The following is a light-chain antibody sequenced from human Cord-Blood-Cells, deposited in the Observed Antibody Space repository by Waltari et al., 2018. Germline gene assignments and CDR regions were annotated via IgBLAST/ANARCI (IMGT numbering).Light chain of an antibody. CDR3: AAWDDSLNGNWV. CDR1: SSNIGSNT. J-gene: IGLJ3*02. V-gene: IGLV1-44*01. Sequence: QSVLTQPPSASGTPGQRVTISCSGSSSNIGSNTVNWYQQLPGTAPKLLIYSNIRRPSGFPDRFSGSKSGTSASLAISGRQSEDEADYYCAAWDDSLNGNWVFGGGTKLTVL. CDR2: SNI.